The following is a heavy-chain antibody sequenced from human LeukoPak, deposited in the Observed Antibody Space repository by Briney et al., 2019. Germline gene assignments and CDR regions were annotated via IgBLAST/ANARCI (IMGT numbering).Heavy chain of an antibody. CDR3: ARLNYGSGSPIDY. CDR2: IYYSGST. CDR1: GGALSGYY. D-gene: IGHD3-10*01. J-gene: IGHJ4*02. V-gene: IGHV4-59*01. Sequence: SGTLSLTCTVSGGALSGYYWSWIREPPGRGVEWIGSIYYSGSTNYTPSLNSRVTISVDTSKNQFSLKLSSVPAADTAVYYCARLNYGSGSPIDYWGQGTLVTVSS.